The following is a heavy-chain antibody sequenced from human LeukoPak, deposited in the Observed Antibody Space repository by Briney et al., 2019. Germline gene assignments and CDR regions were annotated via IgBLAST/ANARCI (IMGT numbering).Heavy chain of an antibody. V-gene: IGHV4-34*01. J-gene: IGHJ4*02. Sequence: SETLSLTCAVYGGSFSGYYWSWIRQPPGKGLEWIGEINHSGSTNYNPSLKSRVTISVDTSKNQFSLKLSSVTAADTAVYYCARSPSYYGSGSYHGYWGQGTLVTVSS. CDR2: INHSGST. CDR3: ARSPSYYGSGSYHGY. D-gene: IGHD3-10*01. CDR1: GGSFSGYY.